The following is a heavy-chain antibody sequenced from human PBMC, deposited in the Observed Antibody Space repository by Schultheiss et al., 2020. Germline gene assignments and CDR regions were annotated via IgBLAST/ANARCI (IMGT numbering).Heavy chain of an antibody. J-gene: IGHJ4*02. CDR3: ARGSSGSYFDY. CDR2: ISSSSSTI. Sequence: GGSLRLSCAASGFTFSNYAMSWVRQAPGKGLEWVSYISSSSSTIYYADSVKGRFTISRDNSKNTLYLQMNSLRAEDTAVYYCARGSSGSYFDYWGKGTLVTVSS. D-gene: IGHD1-26*01. V-gene: IGHV3-48*01. CDR1: GFTFSNYA.